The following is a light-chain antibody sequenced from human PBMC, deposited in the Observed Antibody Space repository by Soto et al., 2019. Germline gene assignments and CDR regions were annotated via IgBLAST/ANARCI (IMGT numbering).Light chain of an antibody. V-gene: IGLV7-43*01. Sequence: QAVVTQEPSLTVSPGGTVTLTCGSSTGAVTSDFHPNWFQQKPGQAPRALIYSTNNKHSWTPARSSGSLLGGKAALTVSGGQPEDEAEYYCLLYHSGPYVFGTGTKVTVL. J-gene: IGLJ1*01. CDR2: STN. CDR3: LLYHSGPYV. CDR1: TGAVTSDFH.